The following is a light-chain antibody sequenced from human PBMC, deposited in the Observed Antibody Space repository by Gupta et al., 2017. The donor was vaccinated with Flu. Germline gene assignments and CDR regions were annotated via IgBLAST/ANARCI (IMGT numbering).Light chain of an antibody. V-gene: IGKV1-33*01. J-gene: IGKJ3*01. CDR2: EAS. CDR1: QDISNS. CDR3: QQQDSLPFT. Sequence: DIQMTQSPSSLSASVGDRVTITCQASQDISNSLNWYQQKPGKGPRLLIHEASNLETGVPSRFSGSGSGTVFTLTISSLEPEDFATYFCQQQDSLPFTFGHGTKVDVK.